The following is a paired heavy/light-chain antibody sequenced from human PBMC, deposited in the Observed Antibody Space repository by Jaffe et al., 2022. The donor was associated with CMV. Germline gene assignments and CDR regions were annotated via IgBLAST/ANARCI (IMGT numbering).Heavy chain of an antibody. D-gene: IGHD2-15*01. V-gene: IGHV3-11*04. CDR1: GFPLSDYY. Sequence: QVQLVESGGGLVKPGGSLRLSCAASGFPLSDYYMNWIRQAPGKGLEWISHSSGGDSNRDYADSVKGRFTISRDNAKNSLYLQMNSLRVEDTAVYYCARGANFDYWGPGTLVTVSS. J-gene: IGHJ4*02. CDR3: ARGANFDY. CDR2: SSGGDSNR.
Light chain of an antibody. CDR1: QSVSSRY. Sequence: VLTQSPGTLSLSPGERATLSCRASQSVSSRYLVWYQQKPGQAPRLLIYGASSRAIGIPDRFSGSGSGTDFTLTISRLEPEDFALYYCQHYGISQNTFGQGTKLEIK. CDR3: QHYGISQNT. V-gene: IGKV3-20*01. CDR2: GAS. J-gene: IGKJ2*01.